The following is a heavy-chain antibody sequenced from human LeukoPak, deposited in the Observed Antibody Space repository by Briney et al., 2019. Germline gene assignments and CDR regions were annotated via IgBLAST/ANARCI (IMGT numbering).Heavy chain of an antibody. CDR3: ARNFWNDGPHYYYYMDV. CDR1: GYTFTGYY. D-gene: IGHD1-1*01. Sequence: ASVKVSCKASGYTFTGYYMHWVRQAPGQGLEWMGWINPNSGGTNYARKFQGRVTMTRDTSISTAYMELSRLRSDDTAVYYCARNFWNDGPHYYYYMDVWGKGTTVTVSS. V-gene: IGHV1-2*02. J-gene: IGHJ6*03. CDR2: INPNSGGT.